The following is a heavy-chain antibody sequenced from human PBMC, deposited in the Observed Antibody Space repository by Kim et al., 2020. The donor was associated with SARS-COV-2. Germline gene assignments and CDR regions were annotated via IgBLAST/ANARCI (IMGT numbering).Heavy chain of an antibody. D-gene: IGHD6-19*01. CDR2: ISYDGSNK. J-gene: IGHJ4*02. Sequence: GGSLRLSCAASGFTFSSYAMHWVRQAPGKGLEWVAVISYDGSNKYYADSVKGRFTISRDNSKNTLYLQMNSLRAEDTAVYYCATAFRSSGWYRFDYWGQGTLVTVSS. V-gene: IGHV3-30-3*01. CDR3: ATAFRSSGWYRFDY. CDR1: GFTFSSYA.